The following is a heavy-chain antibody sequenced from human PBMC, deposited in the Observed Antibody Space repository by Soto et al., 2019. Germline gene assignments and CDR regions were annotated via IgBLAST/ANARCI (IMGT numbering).Heavy chain of an antibody. J-gene: IGHJ4*02. CDR3: ARDRWGEDGSGSYSLDY. CDR1: GGSISSYY. V-gene: IGHV4-59*01. D-gene: IGHD3-10*01. CDR2: IYYSGST. Sequence: QVQLQESGPGLVKPSETLSLTCTVSGGSISSYYWSWIRQPPGKGLEWIGYIYYSGSTNYNPSLKSRVTIAVATSKNQFSLKLSSVTAADTAVYYCARDRWGEDGSGSYSLDYWGQGTLVTVSS.